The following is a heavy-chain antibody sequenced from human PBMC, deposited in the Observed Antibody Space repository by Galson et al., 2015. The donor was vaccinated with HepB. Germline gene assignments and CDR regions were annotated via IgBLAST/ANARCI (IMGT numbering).Heavy chain of an antibody. V-gene: IGHV3-23*01. Sequence: SLRLSCAASGFTFNTYAMTWVRQAPGKGLEWVSSISASGGTTYYADSVRGRFTISRDNSKKMLYLQMNSLRAEDTALYYCAKDWEEYSYGYPSCDYWGQGTLVTVSS. CDR2: ISASGGTT. CDR3: AKDWEEYSYGYPSCDY. J-gene: IGHJ4*02. D-gene: IGHD5-18*01. CDR1: GFTFNTYA.